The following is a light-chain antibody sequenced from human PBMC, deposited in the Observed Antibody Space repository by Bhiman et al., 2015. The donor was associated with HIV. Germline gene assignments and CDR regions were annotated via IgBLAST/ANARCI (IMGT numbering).Light chain of an antibody. V-gene: IGLV2-14*02. Sequence: QSALTQPASVSGSPGQSITFSCTGTSSDVGNYNLVSWYQQHPGKAPKLMIYEVSKRPSGVSNRFSGSKSGTSASLAITGLQAEDEADYYCQSYDSSLSGRVFGGGTKLTVL. CDR3: QSYDSSLSGRV. CDR2: EVS. J-gene: IGLJ3*02. CDR1: SSDVGNYNL.